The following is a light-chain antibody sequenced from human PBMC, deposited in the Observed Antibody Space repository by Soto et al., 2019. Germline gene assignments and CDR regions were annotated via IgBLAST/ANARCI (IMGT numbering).Light chain of an antibody. CDR2: GNN. Sequence: QSVLTQPTSVSGAPGQKVTISCTRSSSNIGAAYDVHWYQHLPGTAPKLLIYGNNNRPSGVPDRFSGSKSGTSASLAITGLQAEDEADYYCQSYDSSLSGGVFGGGTKLTVL. CDR3: QSYDSSLSGGV. V-gene: IGLV1-40*01. J-gene: IGLJ3*02. CDR1: SSNIGAAYD.